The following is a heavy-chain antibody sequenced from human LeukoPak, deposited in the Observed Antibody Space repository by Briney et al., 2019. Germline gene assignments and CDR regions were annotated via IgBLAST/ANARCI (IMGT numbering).Heavy chain of an antibody. V-gene: IGHV1-24*01. D-gene: IGHD4-17*01. Sequence: ASVKVSCKVSGYTLTELSMHWVRQAPGKGLEWMGGFGPEDGETIYAQKFQGRVTMTEDTSTDTAYMELSSLRSEDTAVYYCATVYGDLYNWFDPWGQGTLVTVSS. J-gene: IGHJ5*02. CDR1: GYTLTELS. CDR2: FGPEDGET. CDR3: ATVYGDLYNWFDP.